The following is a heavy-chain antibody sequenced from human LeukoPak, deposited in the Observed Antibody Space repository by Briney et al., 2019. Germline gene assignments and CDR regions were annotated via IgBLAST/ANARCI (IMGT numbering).Heavy chain of an antibody. V-gene: IGHV3-53*01. D-gene: IGHD4-17*01. J-gene: IGHJ3*02. CDR1: GFTVSSND. CDR2: IYSGGST. Sequence: GGSLRLSCAASGFTVSSNDMSWVRQAPGKGLEWVSVIYSGGSTYYADSVKGRFTISRDNSKNTLYLQMNSLRAEDTAVYYCARGVTVTIAFDIWGQGTMVTVSS. CDR3: ARGVTVTIAFDI.